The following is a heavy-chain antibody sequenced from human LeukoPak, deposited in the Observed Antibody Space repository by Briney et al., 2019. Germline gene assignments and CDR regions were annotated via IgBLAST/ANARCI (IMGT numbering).Heavy chain of an antibody. CDR3: AREPPTTVAAPYYGMDV. V-gene: IGHV3-33*08. CDR1: GFTFSSYG. CDR2: ICYDGSNK. Sequence: GGSLRLSCTASGFTFSSYGMHWVRQAPGKGLEWVATICYDGSNKYYADSVKGRITISRDTYKNTLYVQMNSLGVDDRAVYYCAREPPTTVAAPYYGMDVGGRGTRVTVS. J-gene: IGHJ6*04. D-gene: IGHD4-23*01.